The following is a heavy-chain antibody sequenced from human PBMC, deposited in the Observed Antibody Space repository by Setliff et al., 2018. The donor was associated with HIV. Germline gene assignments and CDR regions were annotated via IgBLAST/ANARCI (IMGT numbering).Heavy chain of an antibody. J-gene: IGHJ6*03. CDR3: VRGGAAYNRDYDEYYYMDV. CDR2: MKPDSGNT. V-gene: IGHV1-8*01. Sequence: ASVKVSCKASRYTFTRFEINWVRQAPGQGLEWMGWMKPDSGNTGYAQKFQGRVTMTRNTSISTAYPELSNLRSEDTAVYYCVRGGAAYNRDYDEYYYMDVWGTGTTVTVSS. D-gene: IGHD1-7*01. CDR1: RYTFTRFE.